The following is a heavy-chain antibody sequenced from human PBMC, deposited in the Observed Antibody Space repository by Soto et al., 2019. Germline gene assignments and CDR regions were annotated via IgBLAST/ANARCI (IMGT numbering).Heavy chain of an antibody. J-gene: IGHJ5*02. V-gene: IGHV1-69*04. D-gene: IGHD2-2*01. CDR1: RGTFSIYT. CDR2: IIPILGIA. Sequence: ASVKVSCKASRGTFSIYTISWVRQAPGQGLEWMGRIIPILGIANYAQKFQGRVTITADESTSTAYMELSSLRSEDTAVYYCARDPTALVPAANNWFDPWGQGTLVTVSS. CDR3: ARDPTALVPAANNWFDP.